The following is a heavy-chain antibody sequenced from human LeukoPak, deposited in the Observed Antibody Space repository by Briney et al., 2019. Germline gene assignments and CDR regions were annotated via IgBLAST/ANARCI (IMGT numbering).Heavy chain of an antibody. V-gene: IGHV3-23*01. CDR2: ISGSGGST. CDR1: GFTFSSYA. CDR3: ARVTNLHYYDSSGYYY. J-gene: IGHJ4*02. D-gene: IGHD3-22*01. Sequence: GSLRLSCAASGFTFSSYAMSWVRQAPGKGPEWVSAISGSGGSTYYADSVKGRFTISRGNAKNTLYLQMNSLRAEDTAVYYCARVTNLHYYDSSGYYYWGQGTLVTVSS.